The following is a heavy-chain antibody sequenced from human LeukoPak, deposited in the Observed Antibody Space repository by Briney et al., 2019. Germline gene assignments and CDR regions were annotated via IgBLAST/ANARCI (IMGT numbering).Heavy chain of an antibody. CDR1: GFTFSSYS. V-gene: IGHV3-21*01. CDR3: ARGRDGYNLIDAFDI. Sequence: PGGSLRLSCAASGFTFSSYSMNWVRLAPGKGLELVSSISRSSIYIYYADSVKGRFTISRDNAKKSMYLQTNSLRAEDTAVYYCARGRDGYNLIDAFDIWGQGTMVTVSS. D-gene: IGHD5-24*01. CDR2: ISRSSIYI. J-gene: IGHJ3*02.